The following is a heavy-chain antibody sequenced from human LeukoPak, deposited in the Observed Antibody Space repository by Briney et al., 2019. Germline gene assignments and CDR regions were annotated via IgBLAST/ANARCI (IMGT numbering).Heavy chain of an antibody. CDR2: ISYSGST. CDR3: ARGGQLNWFDP. CDR1: GDSISSSY. J-gene: IGHJ5*02. Sequence: SVTLSLTCTVSGDSISSSYWSWIRQPPGKGLEWIGYISYSGSTSSNPSLRSRVTISVDTSKNQFSLRLTSVTAADTAMYYCARGGQLNWFDPWGQGTLVTVSS. D-gene: IGHD5-18*01. V-gene: IGHV4-59*01.